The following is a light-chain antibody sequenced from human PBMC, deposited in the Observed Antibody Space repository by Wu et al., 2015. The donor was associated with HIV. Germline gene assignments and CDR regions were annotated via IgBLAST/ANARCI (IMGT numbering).Light chain of an antibody. V-gene: IGKV3-20*01. CDR2: GTS. CDR1: QSVNSNY. Sequence: EIVLTQSPDTLSLSPGERATPSCRASQSVNSNYLAWYQQKPGQAPRLLIYGTSSRATGIPNRFSGSGSGTDFTLTISRLEPEDFAVYYCQQCGTSPVTFGPGTKVDIK. J-gene: IGKJ3*01. CDR3: QQCGTSPVT.